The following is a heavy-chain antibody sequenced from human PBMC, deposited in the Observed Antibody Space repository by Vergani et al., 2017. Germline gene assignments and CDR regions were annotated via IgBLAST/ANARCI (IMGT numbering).Heavy chain of an antibody. CDR3: AKDGVGGSGSYYYYYYGMDV. Sequence: EVQLLESGGGLVQPGGSLRLSCAASGFTFSSYAMSWVRQAPGKGLEWVSAMSGSGGSTYYADSVKGRFTISRDNSKNTLYLQMNSLRAEDTAVYYCAKDGVGGSGSYYYYYYGMDVWGQGTTVTVSS. CDR1: GFTFSSYA. CDR2: MSGSGGST. D-gene: IGHD3-10*01. J-gene: IGHJ6*02. V-gene: IGHV3-23*01.